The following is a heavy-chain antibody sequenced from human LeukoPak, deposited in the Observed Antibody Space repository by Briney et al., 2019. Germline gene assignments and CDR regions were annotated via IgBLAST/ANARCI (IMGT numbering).Heavy chain of an antibody. V-gene: IGHV3-30*03. Sequence: GGSLRLSCAASGFTFSSYGMHWVRQAPGKGLEWVAVMSYDGSNKYYADSVKGRFTISRDNSKNMLYLQMNSLRAEDTAVYYCVRGSYLDYWGQGTLVTVSS. J-gene: IGHJ4*02. CDR1: GFTFSSYG. CDR3: VRGSYLDY. D-gene: IGHD3-16*01. CDR2: MSYDGSNK.